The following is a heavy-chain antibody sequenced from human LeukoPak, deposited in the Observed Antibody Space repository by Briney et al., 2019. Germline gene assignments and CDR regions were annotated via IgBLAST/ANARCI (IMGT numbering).Heavy chain of an antibody. CDR3: ARDKYSYGYEV. CDR1: GVSISSSSYY. D-gene: IGHD5-18*01. J-gene: IGHJ4*02. V-gene: IGHV4-39*02. CDR2: IYSSGST. Sequence: SETLSLTCNVSGVSISSSSYYWGWIRQPPGKGLEWIGSIYSSGSTYYNSSLKSRVTISIDTSKNQVSLKMSSVTAADTAVYYCARDKYSYGYEVWGQGTLVTVSS.